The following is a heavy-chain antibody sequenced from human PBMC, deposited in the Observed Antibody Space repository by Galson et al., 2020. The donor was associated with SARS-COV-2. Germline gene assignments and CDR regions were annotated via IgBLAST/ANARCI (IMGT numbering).Heavy chain of an antibody. D-gene: IGHD5-18*01. Sequence: TGGSLRLSCAASGFTFDDYAMHWVRQAPGKGLEWVSGISWNSGSIGYADSVKGRFTISRDNAKNSLYLQMDSLRAEDTALYYCAKDLGEGRGSYGSHGFGYWGQGTLVTVSS. J-gene: IGHJ4*02. CDR3: AKDLGEGRGSYGSHGFGY. CDR2: ISWNSGSI. CDR1: GFTFDDYA. V-gene: IGHV3-9*01.